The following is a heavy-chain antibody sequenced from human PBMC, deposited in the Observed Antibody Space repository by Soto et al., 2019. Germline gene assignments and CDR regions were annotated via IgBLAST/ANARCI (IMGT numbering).Heavy chain of an antibody. V-gene: IGHV1-24*01. Sequence: VKVSCKVSGYTLTELSMHWVRQAPGKGLEWMGGFDPEDGETIYAQKFQGRVTMTEDTSTDTAYMELSSLRSEDTAVYYCATVQRLGGDYYCLDVWGQGTTVTVS. CDR1: GYTLTELS. J-gene: IGHJ6*02. CDR2: FDPEDGET. CDR3: ATVQRLGGDYYCLDV.